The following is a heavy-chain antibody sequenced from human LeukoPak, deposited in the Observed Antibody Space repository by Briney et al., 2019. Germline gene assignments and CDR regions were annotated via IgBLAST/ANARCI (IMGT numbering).Heavy chain of an antibody. J-gene: IGHJ4*02. CDR2: IYSGGTI. V-gene: IGHV3-53*01. CDR1: GFTVSSNY. CDR3: AREGSYDSSTMWYFDY. Sequence: PGGSLRLSCAVSGFTVSSNYIAWVRQAPGKGLEWVSVIYSGGTIYYADSVKGRFTISRDNSKNTLYLQMNSLRAEDTAVYYCAREGSYDSSTMWYFDYWGQGTLVTVSS. D-gene: IGHD3-22*01.